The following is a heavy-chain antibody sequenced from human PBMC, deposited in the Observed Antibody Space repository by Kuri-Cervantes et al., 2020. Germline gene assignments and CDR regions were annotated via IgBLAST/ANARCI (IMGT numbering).Heavy chain of an antibody. V-gene: IGHV1-69*05. CDR1: GGTFSSYA. CDR3: ARVGSYDFWSGNDYYYYYYMDV. Sequence: SVKVSCKASGGTFSSYAISWVRQAPGQGLEWMGGIIPIFGTANYAQKFQGRVTMTRNTSISTAYMELSSLRSEDTAVYYCARVGSYDFWSGNDYYYYYYMDVWGKGTTVTVSS. J-gene: IGHJ6*03. D-gene: IGHD3-3*01. CDR2: IIPIFGTA.